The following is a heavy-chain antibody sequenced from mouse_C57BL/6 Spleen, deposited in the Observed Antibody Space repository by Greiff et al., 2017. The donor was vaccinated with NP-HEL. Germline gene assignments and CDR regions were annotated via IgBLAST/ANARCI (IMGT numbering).Heavy chain of an antibody. Sequence: EVQLQQSGAELVKPGASVKLSCTASGFNIKDYYMHWVKQRTEQGLEWIGRIDPEDGETKYAPKFPGKATITADTSSNTAYLQLSSLTSEDTAVYYCARDGSSPFDYWGQGTTLTVSS. CDR3: ARDGSSPFDY. D-gene: IGHD1-1*01. J-gene: IGHJ2*01. CDR1: GFNIKDYY. CDR2: IDPEDGET. V-gene: IGHV14-2*01.